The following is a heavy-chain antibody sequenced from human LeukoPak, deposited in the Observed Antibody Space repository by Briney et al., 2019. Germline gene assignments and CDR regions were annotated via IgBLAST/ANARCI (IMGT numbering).Heavy chain of an antibody. Sequence: SETLSLTCTVSGDYISNCYWNWIRQPAGKGLEWIGRINTSGSTNYNPSLKSRVSMSIDASKNQFSLRLTSVTAADTAMFYCARSPVETPLGRPFDYWGQGTLVTVSS. CDR1: GDYISNCY. V-gene: IGHV4-4*07. CDR2: INTSGST. J-gene: IGHJ4*02. CDR3: ARSPVETPLGRPFDY. D-gene: IGHD5-18*01.